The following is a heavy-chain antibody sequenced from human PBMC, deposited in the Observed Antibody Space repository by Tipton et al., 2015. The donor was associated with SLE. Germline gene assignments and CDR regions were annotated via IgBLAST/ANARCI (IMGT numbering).Heavy chain of an antibody. Sequence: LRLSCAVSGGSISSYYWSWIRQPPGKGLEWIGYIYYSGSTNYNPSLKSRVTISVDTSKNQFSLKLSSVTAADTAVYYCARQSYPGLVVYAHNWFDPWGQGTLVTVSS. CDR1: GGSISSYY. V-gene: IGHV4-59*08. CDR3: ARQSYPGLVVYAHNWFDP. CDR2: IYYSGST. J-gene: IGHJ5*02. D-gene: IGHD2-8*02.